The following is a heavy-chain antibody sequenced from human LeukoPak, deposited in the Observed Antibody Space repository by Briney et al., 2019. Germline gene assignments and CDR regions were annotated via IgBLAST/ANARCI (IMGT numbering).Heavy chain of an antibody. Sequence: PGGSLRLSCAASGFTFRNYGMSWVRQAPGKGLEWVSVIIDSGSSAYYADSVRGRFTISRDNSKNTLYLQMNSLRDEDTAVYYCAPDLRGAAWSLDYWGQGTLVTVSS. CDR3: APDLRGAAWSLDY. CDR1: GFTFRNYG. D-gene: IGHD2-15*01. CDR2: IIDSGSSA. J-gene: IGHJ4*02. V-gene: IGHV3-23*01.